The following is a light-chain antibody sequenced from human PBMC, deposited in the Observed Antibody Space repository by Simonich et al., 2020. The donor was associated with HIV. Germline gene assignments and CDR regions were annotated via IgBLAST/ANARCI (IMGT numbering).Light chain of an antibody. J-gene: IGKJ5*01. CDR3: QQRSNYPIT. Sequence: EIVLTQSPATLSLSPGERPTLHCRASQSVSRYLAWYQQKPGQAPRLLIYDASNRATGIPARFSGSGSGTDFTLTISSLEPEDFAVYYCQQRSNYPITFGQGTRLEIK. V-gene: IGKV3-11*01. CDR1: QSVSRY. CDR2: DAS.